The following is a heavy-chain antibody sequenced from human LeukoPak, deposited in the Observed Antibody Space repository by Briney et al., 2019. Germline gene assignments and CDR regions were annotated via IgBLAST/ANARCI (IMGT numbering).Heavy chain of an antibody. V-gene: IGHV4-39*07. J-gene: IGHJ6*03. Sequence: TSGTLSVTCTVSGGSITSRSYYWGWIRQPPGKGLEWIGCIYCGGSTYYNPSLKRRVTISGDTSKNQCSLKLSSVTAADTAVYYCARGLTTVSSYYYYMDVWAKGTTVTVSS. D-gene: IGHD4-11*01. CDR2: IYCGGST. CDR3: ARGLTTVSSYYYYMDV. CDR1: GGSITSRSYY.